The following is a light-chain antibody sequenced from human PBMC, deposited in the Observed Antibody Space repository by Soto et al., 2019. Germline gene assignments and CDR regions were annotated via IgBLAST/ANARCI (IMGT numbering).Light chain of an antibody. V-gene: IGLV2-11*01. J-gene: IGLJ2*01. CDR2: DVS. CDR1: SSDVGGYNY. Sequence: QPALTQPRSVSGSPGQSVTISCTGTSSDVGGYNYVSWYQQHPGKAPKLMIYDVSKRPSGVPDRFSGSKSGNTASLTISGLQAEDEADYYCCSYAGSYTLVFGGGTKLTVL. CDR3: CSYAGSYTLV.